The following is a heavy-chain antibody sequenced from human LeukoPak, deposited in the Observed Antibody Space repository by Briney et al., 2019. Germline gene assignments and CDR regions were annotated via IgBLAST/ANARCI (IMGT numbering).Heavy chain of an antibody. Sequence: GGSLRLSCAASGFTFSSYGMHWVRQAPGKGLEWVAVISYDGSNKYYADSVKGRFAISRDNSKNTLYLQMNSLRAEDTAVYYCAKDEGRDGYTYPDYWGQGTLVTVSS. CDR3: AKDEGRDGYTYPDY. D-gene: IGHD5-24*01. J-gene: IGHJ4*02. CDR2: ISYDGSNK. V-gene: IGHV3-30*18. CDR1: GFTFSSYG.